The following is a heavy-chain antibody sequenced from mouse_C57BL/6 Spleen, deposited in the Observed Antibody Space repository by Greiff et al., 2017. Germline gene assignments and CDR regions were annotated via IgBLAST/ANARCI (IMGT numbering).Heavy chain of an antibody. CDR3: TRDNDGYYYFDY. J-gene: IGHJ2*01. CDR2: ISSGGDYI. D-gene: IGHD2-3*01. V-gene: IGHV5-9-1*02. Sequence: EVQLQESGEGLVKPGGSLKLSCAASGFTFSSYAMSWVRQTPEKRLEWVAYISSGGDYIYYADTVKGRFTISRDNARNTLYLQMSSLKSEDTAMXYCTRDNDGYYYFDYWGQGTTLTVSS. CDR1: GFTFSSYA.